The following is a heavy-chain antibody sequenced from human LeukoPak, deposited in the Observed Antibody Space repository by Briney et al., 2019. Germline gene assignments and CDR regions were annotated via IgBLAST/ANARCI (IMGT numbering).Heavy chain of an antibody. CDR2: ISGSGGST. J-gene: IGHJ4*02. CDR1: GFTFSSYA. V-gene: IGHV3-23*01. Sequence: GGSLRLSCAASGFTFSSYAMSWVRQAPGKGLEWVSAISGSGGSTYYADSVKGRFTISRDNSKNTLYLQMNSLRAEDTAVYYCAVPPTGTTRLDDYWGQGTLVTVSS. CDR3: AVPPTGTTRLDDY. D-gene: IGHD1-7*01.